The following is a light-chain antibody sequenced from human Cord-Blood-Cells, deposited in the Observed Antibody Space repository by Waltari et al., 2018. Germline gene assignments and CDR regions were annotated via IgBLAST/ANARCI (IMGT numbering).Light chain of an antibody. CDR1: QDISNY. V-gene: IGKV1-33*01. CDR3: QQYDNLPIT. J-gene: IGKJ5*01. CDR2: DAS. Sequence: DIQLTHSPSSLSASVGHRVTITCQASQDISNYLNWYQQKPGKAPKLLIYDASNLETGVPSRFSGSGSGTDFTFTISSLQPEDIATYYCQQYDNLPITFGQGTRLEIK.